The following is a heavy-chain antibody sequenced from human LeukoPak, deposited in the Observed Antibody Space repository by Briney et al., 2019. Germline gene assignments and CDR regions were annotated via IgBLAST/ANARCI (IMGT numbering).Heavy chain of an antibody. CDR2: ISGSGGST. CDR1: GFTFSSYA. D-gene: IGHD6-13*01. Sequence: GGSLRLSCAASGFTFSSYAMSWVRQAPGKGLEWVSAISGSGGSTYYAESVKGRFTISRDNSKNTLYLQMNSLRAEDTAVYYCAKDSTSTYSSSWYIPWFDPWGQGTLVAVSS. CDR3: AKDSTSTYSSSWYIPWFDP. V-gene: IGHV3-23*01. J-gene: IGHJ5*02.